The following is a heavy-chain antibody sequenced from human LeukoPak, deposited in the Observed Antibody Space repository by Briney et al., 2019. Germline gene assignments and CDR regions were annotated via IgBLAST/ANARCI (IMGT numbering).Heavy chain of an antibody. CDR3: AKVYYYDSSGYYSDAFDI. J-gene: IGHJ3*02. V-gene: IGHV3-23*01. Sequence: GRSLCLSCAASGFTFSSYAMGWVRQAAGEGLEWVSAISVSGGSTYYADSVKGQFTISRDNSKNTLYLQMNSLRAEDTAVYYCAKVYYYDSSGYYSDAFDIWGQGTMVTVSS. D-gene: IGHD3-22*01. CDR1: GFTFSSYA. CDR2: ISVSGGST.